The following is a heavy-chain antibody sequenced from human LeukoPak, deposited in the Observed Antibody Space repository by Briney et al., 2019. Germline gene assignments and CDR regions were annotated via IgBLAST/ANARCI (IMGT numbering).Heavy chain of an antibody. D-gene: IGHD2-15*01. J-gene: IGHJ5*02. CDR3: ARSSVVVAATPRFDP. V-gene: IGHV4-59*01. Sequence: PSETLSLTCTVSGGSISSYYWSWIRQPPGKGLEWVGYIYYSGSTNYNPSLKSRVTISVDTSKNQFSLKLSSVTAADTAVYYCARSSVVVAATPRFDPWGQGTLVTVSS. CDR2: IYYSGST. CDR1: GGSISSYY.